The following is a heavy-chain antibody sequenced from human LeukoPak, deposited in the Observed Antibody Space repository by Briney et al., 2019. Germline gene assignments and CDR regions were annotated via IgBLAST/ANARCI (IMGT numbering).Heavy chain of an antibody. Sequence: ASVKVSCKASGYTFTSYYMHWVRQSPGQGLEWMGIINPSGGSTSYAQKFQGRVTMTRDTSTSTVYMELSSLKSEDTAVYYCASAGYDGAFDYWGQGTLVTVSS. CDR1: GYTFTSYY. D-gene: IGHD5-12*01. J-gene: IGHJ4*02. CDR3: ASAGYDGAFDY. CDR2: INPSGGST. V-gene: IGHV1-46*03.